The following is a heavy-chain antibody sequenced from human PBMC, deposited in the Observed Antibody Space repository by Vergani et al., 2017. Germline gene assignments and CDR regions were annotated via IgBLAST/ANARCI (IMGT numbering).Heavy chain of an antibody. CDR2: FHHTGMT. D-gene: IGHD5-18*01. V-gene: IGHV4-38-2*02. CDR3: ARHLRGYSYGVFDY. CDR1: NYSISRGYF. J-gene: IGHJ4*02. Sequence: QVQLQESGPGLVKPSETLSLTCTVSNYSISRGYFWGWIRRPPGKGLEWIASFHHTGMTYNNPSLKSRVTISVDTSKNLIAMKLNSVTAADTALYYCARHLRGYSYGVFDYWGQGREVTVSS.